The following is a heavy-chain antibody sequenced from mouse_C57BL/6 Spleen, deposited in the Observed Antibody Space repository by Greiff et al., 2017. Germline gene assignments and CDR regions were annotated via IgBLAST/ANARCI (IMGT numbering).Heavy chain of an antibody. CDR3: ARTVSKPLFDY. CDR1: GYAFSSSW. J-gene: IGHJ2*01. V-gene: IGHV1-82*01. CDR2: IYPGDGDT. D-gene: IGHD1-1*01. Sequence: QVQLKESGPELVKPGASVKISCKASGYAFSSSWMNWVKQRPGTGLEWIGRIYPGDGDTNYNGKFKGTATLTADKSSSTAYMQLSSLTSEDSAVYFCARTVSKPLFDYWGQGTTLTVSS.